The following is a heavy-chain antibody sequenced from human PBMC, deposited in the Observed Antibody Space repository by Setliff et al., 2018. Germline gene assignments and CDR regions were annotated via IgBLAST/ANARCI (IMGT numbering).Heavy chain of an antibody. CDR2: IIPILGIA. CDR3: ARDRNYYGSGSYYNADAFDI. V-gene: IGHV1-69*10. D-gene: IGHD3-10*01. CDR1: GGTFSSYA. Sequence: ASVKVSCKASGGTFSSYAISWVRQAPGQGLEWMGGIIPILGIANYAQKFQGRVTITADESTSTAYMELSSLRPEDTAVYYCARDRNYYGSGSYYNADAFDIWGQGTMVTVSS. J-gene: IGHJ3*02.